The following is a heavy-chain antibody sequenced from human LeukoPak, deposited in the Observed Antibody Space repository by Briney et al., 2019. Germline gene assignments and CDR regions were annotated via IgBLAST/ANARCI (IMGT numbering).Heavy chain of an antibody. J-gene: IGHJ4*02. D-gene: IGHD6-13*01. Sequence: GASVKVSCKASGGTFSSYAISWVRQAPGQGLEWMGRIIPILGIANYAQKFQGRVTITADKSTSTAYMELSSLRSEDTAVYYCARDSFFEAAAAKGYWGQGTLVTVSS. CDR2: IIPILGIA. CDR1: GGTFSSYA. CDR3: ARDSFFEAAAAKGY. V-gene: IGHV1-69*04.